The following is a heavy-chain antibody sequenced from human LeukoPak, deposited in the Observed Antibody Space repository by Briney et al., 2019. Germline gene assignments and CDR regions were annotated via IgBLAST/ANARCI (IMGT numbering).Heavy chain of an antibody. Sequence: GGSLRLSCAASGFTFSSFWMHWVRQAPGEGLVWVSRINTDGSSTTYADSVKGRFTISRDNAKNTLYLQMNSLRAEDTPVYYCARDREFCISTSCYKPLDYWGQGTLVTVSS. D-gene: IGHD2-2*02. CDR3: ARDREFCISTSCYKPLDY. CDR1: GFTFSSFW. V-gene: IGHV3-74*01. J-gene: IGHJ4*02. CDR2: INTDGSST.